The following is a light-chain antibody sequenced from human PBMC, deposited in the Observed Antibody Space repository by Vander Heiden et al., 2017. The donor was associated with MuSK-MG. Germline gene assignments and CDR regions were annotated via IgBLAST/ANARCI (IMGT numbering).Light chain of an antibody. V-gene: IGKV3-20*01. CDR3: QQYANSPLT. CDR1: QSVSSNY. Sequence: EIVLTQSPGTLSLSAGERATLSCRASQSVSSNYLAWYQQKPGQAPRLLIYGASKRATGIPDRFSGSGYETDFTLTISGLEPEDFAVFYCQQYANSPLTFGGGTKVEIK. CDR2: GAS. J-gene: IGKJ4*01.